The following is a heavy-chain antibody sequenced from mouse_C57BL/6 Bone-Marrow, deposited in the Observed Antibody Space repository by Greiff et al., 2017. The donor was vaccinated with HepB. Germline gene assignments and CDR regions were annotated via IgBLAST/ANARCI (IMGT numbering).Heavy chain of an antibody. V-gene: IGHV1-76*01. Sequence: VKLMESGAELVRPGASVKLSCKASGYTFTDYYINWVKQRPGQGLEWIARIYPGSGNTYYNEKFKGKATLTAEKSSSTAYMQLSSLTSEDSAVYFCARRAITTVVAPYAMDYWGQGTSVTVSS. CDR2: IYPGSGNT. D-gene: IGHD1-1*01. CDR3: ARRAITTVVAPYAMDY. J-gene: IGHJ4*01. CDR1: GYTFTDYY.